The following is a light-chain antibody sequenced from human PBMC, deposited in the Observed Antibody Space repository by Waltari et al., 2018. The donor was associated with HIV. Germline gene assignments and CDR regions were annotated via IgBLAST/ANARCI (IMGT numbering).Light chain of an antibody. J-gene: IGLJ2*01. V-gene: IGLV1-51*01. CDR1: SSNIGNNY. CDR2: DKY. Sequence: QSVLTQPPSVSAAPRQKVTISCSGSSSNIGNNYVSWYQQLPGTAPKLLIYDKYKRPSGIPDRFSGSKSGTSATLGITGLQTGDEADYYCATWDRSLSRVIFGGGTRLTVL. CDR3: ATWDRSLSRVI.